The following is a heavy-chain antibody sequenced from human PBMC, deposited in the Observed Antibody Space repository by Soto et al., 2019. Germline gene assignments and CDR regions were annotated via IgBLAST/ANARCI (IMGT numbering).Heavy chain of an antibody. Sequence: SETLSLTCTVSGGSISSYYWSWIRQPPGKGLEWIGYIYYSGSTNYNPSLKSRVTISIDTSKNQFSLKLSSVTAADTAVYYCVSYDRQSGRYSLDYWGQGILVTVSS. CDR2: IYYSGST. CDR1: GGSISSYY. D-gene: IGHD3-10*01. J-gene: IGHJ4*02. V-gene: IGHV4-59*01. CDR3: VSYDRQSGRYSLDY.